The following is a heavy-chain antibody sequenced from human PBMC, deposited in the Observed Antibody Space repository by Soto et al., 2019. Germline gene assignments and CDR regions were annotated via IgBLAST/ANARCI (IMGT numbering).Heavy chain of an antibody. J-gene: IGHJ4*01. CDR2: IYYSGST. CDR1: GGSISSYY. D-gene: IGHD3-10*01. CDR3: ARRGMVRGVIPHYYFYS. V-gene: IGHV4-59*08. Sequence: SETLSLTCTVSGGSISSYYWSWIRQPPGKGLEWIGYIYYSGSTNYNPSLKSRVTISVDTSKNQFSLKLSSVTAADTAVYYCARRGMVRGVIPHYYFYSLAQRTPVPVS.